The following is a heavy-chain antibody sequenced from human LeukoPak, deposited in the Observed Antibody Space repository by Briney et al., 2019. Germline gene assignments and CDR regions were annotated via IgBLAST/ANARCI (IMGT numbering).Heavy chain of an antibody. V-gene: IGHV4-4*07. D-gene: IGHD3-3*01. CDR3: ARRNYDFWSGYYVSFDY. Sequence: PSETLSLTCTVSGGSISSYYWSWIRQPAGKGLEWIGRIYTSGSTNYNPSLKSRVTMSVDTSKNQFSLKLSSVTAADTAVYYCARRNYDFWSGYYVSFDYWGQGTLVTVSS. CDR2: IYTSGST. CDR1: GGSISSYY. J-gene: IGHJ4*02.